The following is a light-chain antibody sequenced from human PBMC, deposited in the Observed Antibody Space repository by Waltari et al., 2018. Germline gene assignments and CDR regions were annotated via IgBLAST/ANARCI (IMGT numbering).Light chain of an antibody. CDR3: QQRSNWPRT. J-gene: IGKJ1*01. V-gene: IGKV3-11*01. CDR1: QIVSSY. Sequence: EIVLTQSPATLSLSPGERATLSCRASQIVSSYLAWYQQMPGQAPRLLIHRASNRATGIPARFSGSGSGTDFTLTISSLEPEDFAVYYCQQRSNWPRTFGQGTKVEIK. CDR2: RAS.